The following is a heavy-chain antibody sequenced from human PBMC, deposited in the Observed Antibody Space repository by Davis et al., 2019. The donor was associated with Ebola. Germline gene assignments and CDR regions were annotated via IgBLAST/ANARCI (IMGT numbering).Heavy chain of an antibody. CDR2: IQSKTDGGTT. D-gene: IGHD2-2*02. CDR1: GFTFSSAW. J-gene: IGHJ4*02. CDR3: TTDGRYCSTSSCYNFDY. V-gene: IGHV3-15*01. Sequence: PGGSLRLSCAASGFTFSSAWMRWVRQAPGKGLEWVGRIQSKTDGGTTDYAAPVKGRITISRDDSKNTLYLQMNSLKSEDTAVYYCTTDGRYCSTSSCYNFDYWGQGTLVTVSS.